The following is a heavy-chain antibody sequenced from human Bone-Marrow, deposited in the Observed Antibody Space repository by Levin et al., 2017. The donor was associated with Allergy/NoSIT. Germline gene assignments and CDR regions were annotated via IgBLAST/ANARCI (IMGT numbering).Heavy chain of an antibody. CDR1: GFTFSSYW. D-gene: IGHD1-26*01. J-gene: IGHJ5*02. CDR3: ARSGSYLGYNWFDP. Sequence: PSETLSLTCAASGFTFSSYWMSWVRQAPGKGLEWVANIKQDGSEKYYVDSVKGRFTISRDNAKNSLYLQMNSLRAEDTAVYYCARSGSYLGYNWFDPWGQGTLVTVSS. V-gene: IGHV3-7*01. CDR2: IKQDGSEK.